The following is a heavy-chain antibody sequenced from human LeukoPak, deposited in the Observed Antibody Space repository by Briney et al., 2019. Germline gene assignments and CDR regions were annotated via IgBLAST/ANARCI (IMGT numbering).Heavy chain of an antibody. CDR2: ISYDGSNK. J-gene: IGHJ4*02. V-gene: IGHV3-30*03. Sequence: GGSLRLSCIVSGFPFSRYGVHWVRQAPGKGLEWVAVISYDGSNKYYADSVKGRFTISRDNSKNTLYLQMNSLRPEDTAVYYCATRQSDWYFFDYWGQGTLVTVCS. CDR3: ATRQSDWYFFDY. CDR1: GFPFSRYG. D-gene: IGHD3-9*01.